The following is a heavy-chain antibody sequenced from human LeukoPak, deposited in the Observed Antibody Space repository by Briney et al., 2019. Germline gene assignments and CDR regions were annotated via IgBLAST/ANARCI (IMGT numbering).Heavy chain of an antibody. D-gene: IGHD3-22*01. J-gene: IGHJ4*02. CDR2: ISHDGSNK. CDR1: EFTFSTYA. Sequence: PGGSLRLSCAASEFTFSTYAMHWVRQAPGKGLEWVAVISHDGSNKYYADSVKGRFTISRDNSKNTLYLQMNSLRAEDTAVYYCARDKGDYDTSGSLFVFGGQGTLVTVSS. CDR3: ARDKGDYDTSGSLFVF. V-gene: IGHV3-30-3*01.